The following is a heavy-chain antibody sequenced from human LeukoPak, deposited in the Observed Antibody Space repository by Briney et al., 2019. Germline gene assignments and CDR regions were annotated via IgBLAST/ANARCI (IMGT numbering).Heavy chain of an antibody. Sequence: GGSLRLSCAASGFTFDDYAIHWVRQAPGRGLEWVSLIGGDGHTTYYADSVKGRFTISRDNSKNSLYLQMNSLRTEDTALYYCAKDDGYCSGGSCYDDAFDIWGQGTMVTVSS. V-gene: IGHV3-43*02. CDR1: GFTFDDYA. J-gene: IGHJ3*02. D-gene: IGHD2-15*01. CDR2: IGGDGHTT. CDR3: AKDDGYCSGGSCYDDAFDI.